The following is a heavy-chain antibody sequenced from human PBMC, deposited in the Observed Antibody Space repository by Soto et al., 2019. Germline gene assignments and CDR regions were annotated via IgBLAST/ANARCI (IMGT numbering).Heavy chain of an antibody. V-gene: IGHV1-18*04. CDR2: ISAYNGNT. CDR3: ARSSGDYYDSSPASGMDV. D-gene: IGHD3-22*01. J-gene: IGHJ6*02. Sequence: GASVKVSCKASGYTCTSYGISWVRQAPGQGLEWMGWISAYNGNTNYAQKLQGRVTMTTDTSTSTAYMELRSLRSDDTAVYYCARSSGDYYDSSPASGMDVWGQGTTVTVSS. CDR1: GYTCTSYG.